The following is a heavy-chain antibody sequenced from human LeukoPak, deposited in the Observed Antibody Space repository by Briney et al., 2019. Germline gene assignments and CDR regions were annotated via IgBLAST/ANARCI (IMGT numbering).Heavy chain of an antibody. D-gene: IGHD6-6*01. Sequence: GGSLRLSCVASGFTFTRHWMAWVRQAPGRGLEWVANIKKDGREIYYMDSVKGRFTISRDNAKNSLYLQMNSLRAEDTAVYYCARRYSTSSVEDFDYWGQGTLVTVSS. CDR1: GFTFTRHW. CDR2: IKKDGREI. J-gene: IGHJ4*02. CDR3: ARRYSTSSVEDFDY. V-gene: IGHV3-7*01.